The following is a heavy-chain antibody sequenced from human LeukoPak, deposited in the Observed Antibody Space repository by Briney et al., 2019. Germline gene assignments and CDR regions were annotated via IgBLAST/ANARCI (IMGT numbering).Heavy chain of an antibody. CDR2: VNPNSGGT. CDR1: VYTFTVYY. J-gene: IGHJ6*02. V-gene: IGHV1-2*02. CDR3: ARKYGSGPRWPPYKDYGMDV. D-gene: IGHD3-10*01. Sequence: ASVKVSFKSSVYTFTVYYMHWVRQAPGQGLEWMGWVNPNSGGTNYAQKFQGRVTMTRDTSISTAYMELSRLRSDDTAVYYCARKYGSGPRWPPYKDYGMDVWGQGTTVTVSS.